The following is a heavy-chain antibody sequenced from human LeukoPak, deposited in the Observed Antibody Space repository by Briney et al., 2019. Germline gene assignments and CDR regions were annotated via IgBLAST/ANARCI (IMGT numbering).Heavy chain of an antibody. V-gene: IGHV4-39*01. CDR2: IYNSGST. Sequence: SETLSLTCSVSGGSISSSSYYWGWIRQPPGKGLEWIGSIYNSGSTYYNPSLKSRVTVSVDRTKNQFSLKLNSVTAADTAMYYCARALRNGHFDLWGRGTLVTVSS. CDR3: ARALRNGHFDL. D-gene: IGHD1-1*01. J-gene: IGHJ2*01. CDR1: GGSISSSSYY.